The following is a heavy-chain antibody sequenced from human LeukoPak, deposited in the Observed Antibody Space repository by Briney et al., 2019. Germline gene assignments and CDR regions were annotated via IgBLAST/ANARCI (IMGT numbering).Heavy chain of an antibody. D-gene: IGHD3-10*01. CDR2: IKSDGSEK. CDR1: GFSFGGYW. CDR3: AKGTYYYGSGRTETFGEN. V-gene: IGHV3-7*05. J-gene: IGHJ4*01. Sequence: PGGSLRLSCAASGFSFGGYWLSWVRQAPRKGLECVASIKSDGSEKYYADSVKGRFTISRDNAKNSLYLQMNSLRAEDTAVYYCAKGTYYYGSGRTETFGENWGQGTLVTVSS.